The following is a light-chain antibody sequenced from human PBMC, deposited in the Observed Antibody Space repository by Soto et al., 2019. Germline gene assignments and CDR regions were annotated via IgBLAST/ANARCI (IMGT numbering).Light chain of an antibody. Sequence: DIQLTQSPSTLSASVGDRVSITCRDSQSISSWLDWYQQTPGKALKLLIYDVSRLESGVRSMFSGSGSGTDFTLTINSLQHEDFATYYCQQSYSDPRTFGQGTKVDIK. J-gene: IGKJ1*01. CDR1: QSISSW. V-gene: IGKV1-39*01. CDR2: DVS. CDR3: QQSYSDPRT.